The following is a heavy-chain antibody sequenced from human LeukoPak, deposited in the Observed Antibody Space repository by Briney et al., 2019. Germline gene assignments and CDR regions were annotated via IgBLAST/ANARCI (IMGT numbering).Heavy chain of an antibody. CDR2: INSDGGST. V-gene: IGHV3-74*01. Sequence: GGSLRLSCTASGFTFSSYWMHWVRQAPGKGLVWVSRINSDGGSTSYADSVKGRFTISRDNAKNTLYLQMNSLRAEDAAVYYCARRIQGMAPYYFDYWGQGTLVAVSS. CDR1: GFTFSSYW. D-gene: IGHD5-24*01. CDR3: ARRIQGMAPYYFDY. J-gene: IGHJ4*02.